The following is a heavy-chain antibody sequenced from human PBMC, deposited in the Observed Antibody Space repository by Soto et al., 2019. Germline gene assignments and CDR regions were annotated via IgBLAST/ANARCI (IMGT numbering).Heavy chain of an antibody. Sequence: AGSLRLSCSASGFTFSSYAMHWVRQAPGKGLGWVAVTSYDGSNKYYADSVKGRFTISRDNSKNTLYLQMNSLRAEDTAVYYCARGPPIQYSYGHRGVYFDYWGQGTLVTVSS. CDR2: TSYDGSNK. V-gene: IGHV3-30-3*01. J-gene: IGHJ4*02. D-gene: IGHD5-18*01. CDR3: ARGPPIQYSYGHRGVYFDY. CDR1: GFTFSSYA.